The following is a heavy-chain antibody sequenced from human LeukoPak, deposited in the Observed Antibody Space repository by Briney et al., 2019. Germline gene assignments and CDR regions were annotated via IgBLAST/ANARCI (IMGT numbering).Heavy chain of an antibody. J-gene: IGHJ4*02. CDR1: SDSFSSVKDY. CDR2: GDYSGGT. Sequence: SETLSLTCTVSSDSFSSVKDYWAWIRQPPGKGLEWIASGDYSGGTYYNPSLESRVAISADMSKNQISLKLSSVTAADTALYYCARERGEEYSSGWYKRNYFDNWGQGTRVTVSS. CDR3: ARERGEEYSSGWYKRNYFDN. V-gene: IGHV4-39*07. D-gene: IGHD6-19*01.